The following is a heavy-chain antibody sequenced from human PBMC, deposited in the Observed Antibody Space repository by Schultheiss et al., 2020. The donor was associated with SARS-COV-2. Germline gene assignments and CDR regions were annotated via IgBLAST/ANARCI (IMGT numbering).Heavy chain of an antibody. CDR2: ISGSGGNT. V-gene: IGHV3-23*01. CDR1: GFTFSGYA. D-gene: IGHD6-13*01. CDR3: ADIAAAGTSEYFQH. J-gene: IGHJ1*01. Sequence: GGSLRLSCVASGFTFSGYAMTWVRQAPGKGLEWVSTISGSGGNTYYPDSVKGRFTISRDNSKNTLYLQMNSLRAEDTAVYYCADIAAAGTSEYFQHWGQGTLATVSS.